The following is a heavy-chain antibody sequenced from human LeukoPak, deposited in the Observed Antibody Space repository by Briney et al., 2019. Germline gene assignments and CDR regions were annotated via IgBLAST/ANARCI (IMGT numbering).Heavy chain of an antibody. CDR2: IYYSGST. CDR3: ARQDSSGYDWFDP. Sequence: SETLSLTCTVSGGSLSSYYWSWIRQPPGKGLEWIGYIYYSGSTNYNPSLKSRVTISVDTSKNQFSLKLSSVTAADTAVYYCARQDSSGYDWFDPWGQGTLVTVSS. D-gene: IGHD6-19*01. J-gene: IGHJ5*02. CDR1: GGSLSSYY. V-gene: IGHV4-59*08.